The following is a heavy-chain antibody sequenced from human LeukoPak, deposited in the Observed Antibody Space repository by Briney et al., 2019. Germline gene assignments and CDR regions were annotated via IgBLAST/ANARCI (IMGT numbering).Heavy chain of an antibody. CDR3: ARFTYTTRPSDV. J-gene: IGHJ6*04. V-gene: IGHV4-4*09. CDR1: GGSISGFY. Sequence: SETLSLTCSVSGGSISGFYWSWIRQPPGQTLEWIGYIYSSGSTNYNPSLQSRVTMSVDTSVNQFSLRLSSVTAADTAVYYCARFTYTTRPSDVWGKGTTVIVSS. CDR2: IYSSGST. D-gene: IGHD3-16*01.